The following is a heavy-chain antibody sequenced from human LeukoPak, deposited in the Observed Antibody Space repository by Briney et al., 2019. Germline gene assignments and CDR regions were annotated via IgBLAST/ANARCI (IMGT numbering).Heavy chain of an antibody. J-gene: IGHJ6*02. Sequence: GASVKVSCKASGYTFTSYGISWVRQAPGQGLEWMGWISAYNGNTNYAQKLQGRVTMTTDTSTSTAYMELRSLRSDDTAVYYCAACTMVRGVRYYYYGMDVWGQGTTVTVSS. D-gene: IGHD3-10*01. CDR1: GYTFTSYG. CDR3: AACTMVRGVRYYYYGMDV. CDR2: ISAYNGNT. V-gene: IGHV1-18*01.